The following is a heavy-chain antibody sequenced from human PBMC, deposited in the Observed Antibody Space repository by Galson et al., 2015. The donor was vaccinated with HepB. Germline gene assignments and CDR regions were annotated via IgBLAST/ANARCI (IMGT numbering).Heavy chain of an antibody. CDR3: ARDGTIAAAGTRYNWFDP. CDR2: IIPILGIA. V-gene: IGHV1-69*04. Sequence: SVKVSCKASGGTFSSYTISWVRQAPGQGLEWMGRIIPILGIANYAQKFQGRVTITADKSTSTAYMELSSLRSEDTAVYYCARDGTIAAAGTRYNWFDPWGQGTLVTVSS. J-gene: IGHJ5*02. CDR1: GGTFSSYT. D-gene: IGHD6-13*01.